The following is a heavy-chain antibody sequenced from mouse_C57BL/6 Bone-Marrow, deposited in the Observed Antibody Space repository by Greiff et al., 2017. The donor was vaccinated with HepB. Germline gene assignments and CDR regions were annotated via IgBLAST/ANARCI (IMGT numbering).Heavy chain of an antibody. Sequence: EVKLVESGGGLVQPGGSMKLSCVASGFTFSNYWMNWVRQSPEKGLEWVAQIRLKSDNYATHYAESVKGRFTISRDDSKSSVYLQMNNLRAEDTGIYYCTGVPYYFDYWGQGTTLTVSS. CDR1: GFTFSNYW. V-gene: IGHV6-3*01. J-gene: IGHJ2*01. CDR2: IRLKSDNYAT. CDR3: TGVPYYFDY.